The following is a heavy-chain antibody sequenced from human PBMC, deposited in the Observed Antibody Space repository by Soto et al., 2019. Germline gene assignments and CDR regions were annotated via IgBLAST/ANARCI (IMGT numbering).Heavy chain of an antibody. J-gene: IGHJ6*02. CDR2: IIPIFGIP. D-gene: IGHD1-26*01. CDR3: ARVDHSGNSYPTAYFYDYGMDV. Sequence: SVKVSCKASGGTFSNYAISWVRQAPGQGLEWMGGIIPIFGIPNYAQKFQGRVTIIADESTSTVYMEPSSLRSEDTAVYYCARVDHSGNSYPTAYFYDYGMDVWGQGTTVTVSS. CDR1: GGTFSNYA. V-gene: IGHV1-69*13.